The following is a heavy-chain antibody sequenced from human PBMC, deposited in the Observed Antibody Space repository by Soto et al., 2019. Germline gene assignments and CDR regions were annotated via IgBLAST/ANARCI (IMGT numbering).Heavy chain of an antibody. J-gene: IGHJ3*02. D-gene: IGHD2-2*01. CDR3: AKEGGSVGYSVVVPAATRDAFDI. Sequence: GGSLRLSCAASGFTFSSYAMSWVRQAPGKGLEWVSAISGSGGSTYYADSVKGRFTISRDNSKNMLYLQMNSLRAEDMNVYYGAKEGGSVGYSVVVPAATRDAFDIWGQGTMVTVSS. V-gene: IGHV3-23*01. CDR2: ISGSGGST. CDR1: GFTFSSYA.